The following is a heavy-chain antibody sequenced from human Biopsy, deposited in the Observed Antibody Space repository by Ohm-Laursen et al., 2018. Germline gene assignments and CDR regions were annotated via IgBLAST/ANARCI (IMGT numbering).Heavy chain of an antibody. Sequence: TLSLTCAVSDASASSGRYYWTWIRQPPRKPLEWIGYFYSSGTTRYNPSLESQLSISMDTSKNEVSLRLTSMTAADTAVYFCARAPADQYAARNYYSSHAFDMWGQGTKVTVSS. CDR2: FYSSGTT. J-gene: IGHJ3*02. D-gene: IGHD3-10*01. V-gene: IGHV4-61*01. CDR1: DASASSGRYY. CDR3: ARAPADQYAARNYYSSHAFDM.